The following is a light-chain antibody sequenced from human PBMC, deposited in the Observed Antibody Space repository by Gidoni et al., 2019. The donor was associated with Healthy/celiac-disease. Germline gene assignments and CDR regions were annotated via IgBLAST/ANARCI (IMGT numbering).Light chain of an antibody. V-gene: IGKV3-11*01. CDR1: QSVSSY. Sequence: EIVFTQSPATLSLSPGERATLSCTASQSVSSYLAWYQQKPGQAPRLLIYDASNRATGIPARFSGSGSGTDFTLTISSIEPEDFAVYYCQQRSNWPLEITFGQGTRLEIK. CDR3: QQRSNWPLEIT. CDR2: DAS. J-gene: IGKJ5*01.